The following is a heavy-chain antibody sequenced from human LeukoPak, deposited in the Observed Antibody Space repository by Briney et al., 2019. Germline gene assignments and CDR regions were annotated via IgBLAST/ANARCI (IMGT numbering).Heavy chain of an antibody. J-gene: IGHJ4*01. CDR2: VSFDGSKK. V-gene: IGHV3-30*03. CDR3: TRAKRGPFDY. Sequence: GGSLRLSCAASGFTFSSYAMSWVRQAPGKGLDWVAVVSFDGSKKYYADSVKGRFTISRDNSKNTLYLQMNTLRPDDTAVYYCTRAKRGPFDYWGQGTLVTVSS. CDR1: GFTFSSYA.